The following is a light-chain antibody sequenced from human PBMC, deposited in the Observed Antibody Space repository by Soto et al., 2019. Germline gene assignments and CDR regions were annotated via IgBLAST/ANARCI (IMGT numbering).Light chain of an antibody. J-gene: IGKJ5*01. V-gene: IGKV1-9*01. CDR3: QQLNSYPIT. Sequence: DIQMTQSPSSLSASTLERGTLXGRASQGISSYLAWYQQKPGKAPKLLIYAASTLQSGVPSRSSGSGSGTEFTLTISSLQPEDFATYYCQQLNSYPITFGQGTRLEIK. CDR1: QGISSY. CDR2: AAS.